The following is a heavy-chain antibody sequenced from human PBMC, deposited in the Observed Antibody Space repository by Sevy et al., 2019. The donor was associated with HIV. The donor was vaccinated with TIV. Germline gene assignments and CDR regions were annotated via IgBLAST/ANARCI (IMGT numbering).Heavy chain of an antibody. J-gene: IGHJ4*02. V-gene: IGHV4-39*01. CDR1: GVSISSSSYD. D-gene: IGHD3-10*01. CDR3: ARQGGLVDRACDY. Sequence: SETLSLTCTVSGVSISSSSYDWGWIRQPPGKGLEWIASFFFTGSTYYNPSLKSRVTISVDTSNNQFSLKLNSVTAADTALYYCARQGGLVDRACDYWGQGTLVTVSS. CDR2: FFFTGST.